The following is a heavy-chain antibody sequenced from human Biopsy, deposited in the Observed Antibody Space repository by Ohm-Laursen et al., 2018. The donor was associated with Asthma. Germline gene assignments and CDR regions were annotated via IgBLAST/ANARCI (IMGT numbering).Heavy chain of an antibody. Sequence: SLRLSCAASGFTFSSFGIHWVRQAPGKGLEWVAVISYDGSDKYYADSVKGRFTISRDNSENTLYLQMNSLRAEDTAVYYCARESSVAGSSDFDYWGQGTLVTVSS. CDR2: ISYDGSDK. J-gene: IGHJ4*02. D-gene: IGHD6-19*01. CDR3: ARESSVAGSSDFDY. CDR1: GFTFSSFG. V-gene: IGHV3-30*03.